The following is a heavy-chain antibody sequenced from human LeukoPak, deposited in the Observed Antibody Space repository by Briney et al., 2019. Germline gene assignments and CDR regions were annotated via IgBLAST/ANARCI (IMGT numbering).Heavy chain of an antibody. Sequence: GGSLRLSCAASGFTFSSYAMTWVRQAPGKGLEWVSSIGTHGTTTYYADSVKGRFSISRDNSKNTLSLQMNSLRVDDTAVYYCARDPNWGSGYWGQGTLVTVSS. V-gene: IGHV3-23*01. D-gene: IGHD7-27*01. J-gene: IGHJ4*02. CDR3: ARDPNWGSGY. CDR1: GFTFSSYA. CDR2: IGTHGTTT.